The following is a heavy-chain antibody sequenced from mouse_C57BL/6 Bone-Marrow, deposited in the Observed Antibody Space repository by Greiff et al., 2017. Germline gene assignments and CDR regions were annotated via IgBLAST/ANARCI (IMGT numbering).Heavy chain of an antibody. CDR2: ISGGGGNT. J-gene: IGHJ4*01. CDR3: ARIYYYGRYAMDY. CDR1: GFTFSSYT. D-gene: IGHD1-1*01. V-gene: IGHV5-9*01. Sequence: EVKLVESGGGLVKPGGSLKLFCAASGFTFSSYTMSWVRQTPEKRLEWVATISGGGGNTYYPDSVKGRFTISRDNAKNTLYLQMSSLRSEDTALYYCARIYYYGRYAMDYWGQGTSVTVSS.